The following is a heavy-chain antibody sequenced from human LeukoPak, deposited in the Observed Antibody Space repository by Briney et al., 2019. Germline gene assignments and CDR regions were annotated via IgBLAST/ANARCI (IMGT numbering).Heavy chain of an antibody. V-gene: IGHV1-2*06. J-gene: IGHJ4*02. CDR2: INPNSGGT. Sequence: ASVTVSCKASGYTFTGYYMHWVRQAPGQGLKWMGRINPNSGGTNYAQKFQGRVTMTRDTSISTAYMELSRLRSDDTAVYYCARGKPIAYYYDSSGQRGDYWGQGTLVTVSS. CDR1: GYTFTGYY. CDR3: ARGKPIAYYYDSSGQRGDY. D-gene: IGHD3-22*01.